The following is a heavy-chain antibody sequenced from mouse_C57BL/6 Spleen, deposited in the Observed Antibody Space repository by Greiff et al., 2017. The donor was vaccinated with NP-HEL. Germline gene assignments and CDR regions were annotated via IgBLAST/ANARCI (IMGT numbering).Heavy chain of an antibody. CDR1: GYTFTDYY. Sequence: EVQLQQSGPELVKPGASVKMSCKASGYTFTDYYMHWVKQSHGKSLEWMGYIYPNNGGNGYNQKFKGKAKLTVDKYSSTAFMELRSLTSEDSAVYDCAREAVSTTVGEYFDYWGQGTTLTVSS. J-gene: IGHJ2*01. V-gene: IGHV1-34*01. D-gene: IGHD1-1*01. CDR3: AREAVSTTVGEYFDY. CDR2: IYPNNGGN.